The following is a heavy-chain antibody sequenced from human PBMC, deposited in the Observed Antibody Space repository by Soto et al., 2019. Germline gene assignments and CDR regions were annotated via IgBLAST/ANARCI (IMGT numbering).Heavy chain of an antibody. CDR2: IKQDGSEK. D-gene: IGHD3-10*01. J-gene: IGHJ6*02. CDR1: GFTFSSYW. V-gene: IGHV3-7*01. CDR3: ARDMRSGSYLVHYYYYDMDV. Sequence: PVGSLSVSCAASGFTFSSYWMSWVRQAPGKGLEWVANIKQDGSEKYYVDSVKGRFTISRDNAKNSLYLQMNSLTAEDTAVYYCARDMRSGSYLVHYYYYDMDVWGQGTTVTVSS.